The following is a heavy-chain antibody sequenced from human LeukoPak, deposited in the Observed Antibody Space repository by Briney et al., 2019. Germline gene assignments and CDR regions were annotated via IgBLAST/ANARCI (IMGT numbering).Heavy chain of an antibody. D-gene: IGHD3-9*01. V-gene: IGHV3-30*19. CDR3: ARDRKYDILTGYYFL. CDR2: ISYDGSNK. J-gene: IGHJ4*02. CDR1: GFTFSSYG. Sequence: GGSLRLSCGASGFTFSSYGMHWVRQAPGKGLEWVAVISYDGSNKYYADSVKGRFTISRDNSKNTLYLQMNSLRAEDTAVYYCARDRKYDILTGYYFLWGQGTLVTVSS.